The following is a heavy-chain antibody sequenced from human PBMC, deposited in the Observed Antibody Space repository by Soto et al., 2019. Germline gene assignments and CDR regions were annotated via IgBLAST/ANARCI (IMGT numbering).Heavy chain of an antibody. CDR3: ARDLVFHY. J-gene: IGHJ4*02. V-gene: IGHV4-39*07. D-gene: IGHD3-9*01. Sequence: SSETLSLTCTVSGGYLSSGSSYWGWIRQPPGKGLEWIGEINHSGSTNYNPSLKSRVTISVDTSKNQFSLKLSSVTAANTAVYYCARDLVFHYWGQGTLVTVSS. CDR1: GGYLSSGSSY. CDR2: INHSGST.